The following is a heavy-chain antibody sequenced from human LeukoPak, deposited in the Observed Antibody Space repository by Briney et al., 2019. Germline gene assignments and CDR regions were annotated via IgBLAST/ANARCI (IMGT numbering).Heavy chain of an antibody. J-gene: IGHJ5*02. CDR3: ARNPITLVRGGNWFDP. D-gene: IGHD3-10*01. CDR1: GGSISSYY. CDR2: IYYTGST. V-gene: IGHV4-59*01. Sequence: SETLSLTCTVSGGSISSYYWSWARQSPQKGLEWIGYIYYTGSTTYNPSLESRVTISVDMSKNQFSLKLSFVTAADTAVYYCARNPITLVRGGNWFDPWGQGILVTVSS.